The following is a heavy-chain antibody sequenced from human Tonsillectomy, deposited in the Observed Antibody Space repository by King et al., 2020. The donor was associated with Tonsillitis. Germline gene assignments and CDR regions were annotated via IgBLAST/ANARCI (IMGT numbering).Heavy chain of an antibody. CDR3: AREGWSSGRAPAFDI. CDR1: GINFRNSI. V-gene: IGHV3-30*01. CDR2: MSFDGST. J-gene: IGHJ3*02. Sequence: DQLVQSGGGVVQPERSLRLSCAASGINFRNSIMHWVRQAPGKGLEWVAGMSFDGSTYYEDSVKGRFAISRDDSKNTLYLQMDSLRAEDTTVYYCAREGWSSGRAPAFDIWGQGTLVTVSS. D-gene: IGHD3-22*01.